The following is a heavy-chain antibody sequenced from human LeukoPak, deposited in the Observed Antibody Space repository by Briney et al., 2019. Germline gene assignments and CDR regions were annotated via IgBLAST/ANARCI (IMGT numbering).Heavy chain of an antibody. CDR2: TYYSGGT. CDR1: GGSISSGDYY. J-gene: IGHJ4*02. CDR3: ARLPYGDYYFDY. V-gene: IGHV4-30-4*01. D-gene: IGHD4-17*01. Sequence: SQTLSLTCTVSGGSISSGDYYWSWIRQPPGKGLEWIGYTYYSGGTYYNPSLKSRVTISVDTSKNQFSLKLNSVTAADTAAYFCARLPYGDYYFDYWGQGTLVIVSS.